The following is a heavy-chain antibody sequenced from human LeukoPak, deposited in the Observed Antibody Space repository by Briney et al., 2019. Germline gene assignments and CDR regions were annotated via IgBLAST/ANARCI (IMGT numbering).Heavy chain of an antibody. CDR2: IWYDGTNK. CDR3: ARAAYDGSGYLTL. CDR1: GFTFSSYG. D-gene: IGHD3-22*01. J-gene: IGHJ4*02. Sequence: GGSLRLSCAASGFTFSSYGMHWVRQAPGKGLEWVAVIWYDGTNKYYADSVKGRFTISRDNSKNTLFLQMNSLRAEDTAIYYCARAAYDGSGYLTLWGQGTLVTVSS. V-gene: IGHV3-33*01.